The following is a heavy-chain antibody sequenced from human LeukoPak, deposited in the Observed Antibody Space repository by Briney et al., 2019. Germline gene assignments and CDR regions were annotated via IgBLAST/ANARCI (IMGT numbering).Heavy chain of an antibody. D-gene: IGHD3-10*01. V-gene: IGHV4-31*03. CDR2: IYYSGST. J-gene: IGHJ5*02. Sequence: PSETLSLTCTVSGGSISSGGYYWSWIRQHPGKGLEWIGYIYYSGSTCYNPSLKSRVTISVDTSKNQFSLKLSSVTAADTAVYYCAREITMVRGVIITGRFDPWGQGTLVTVSS. CDR1: GGSISSGGYY. CDR3: AREITMVRGVIITGRFDP.